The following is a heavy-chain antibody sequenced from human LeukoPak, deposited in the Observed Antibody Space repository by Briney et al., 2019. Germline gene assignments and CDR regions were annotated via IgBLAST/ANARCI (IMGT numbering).Heavy chain of an antibody. J-gene: IGHJ4*02. V-gene: IGHV3-9*01. CDR2: ISWYSGSI. D-gene: IGHD3-10*01. Sequence: PGRSLRLSCAASGFTFDDYAMHWVRQAPGKGLEWVSGISWYSGSIGYADSVKGRFTISRDNAKNSLYLQMNSLRAEDTALYYCAKDGIYGSGSYNFDYWGQGTLVTVSS. CDR1: GFTFDDYA. CDR3: AKDGIYGSGSYNFDY.